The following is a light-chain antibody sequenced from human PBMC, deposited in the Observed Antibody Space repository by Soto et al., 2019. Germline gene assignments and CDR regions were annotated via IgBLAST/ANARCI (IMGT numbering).Light chain of an antibody. Sequence: IQLTQSPSFLSASVGDRVTITCRASQGISSYLAWYQQKPGKAPKLLIYAASTLQSGVPSRFSGSGSGTEFTLTISSLQPEDFATYYCQQLNSYPTFGQGTKV. V-gene: IGKV1-9*01. CDR1: QGISSY. CDR2: AAS. CDR3: QQLNSYPT. J-gene: IGKJ1*01.